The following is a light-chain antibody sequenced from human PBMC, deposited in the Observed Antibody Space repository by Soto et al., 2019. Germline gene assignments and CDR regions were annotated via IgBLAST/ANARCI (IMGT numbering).Light chain of an antibody. J-gene: IGLJ1*01. CDR3: CSYAGSDTYV. V-gene: IGLV2-23*02. Sequence: QSALTQPASVSGSPGQSITISCTGTSSDVGIYNHVSWYQLHPGKAPRLIIYEVNRRPSGVSSRFSGSKSGNAASLTISGLQAEDEADYYCCSYAGSDTYVFGTGTKLTVL. CDR2: EVN. CDR1: SSDVGIYNH.